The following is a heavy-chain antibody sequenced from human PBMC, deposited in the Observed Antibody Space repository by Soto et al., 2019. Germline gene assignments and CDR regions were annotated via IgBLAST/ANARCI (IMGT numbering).Heavy chain of an antibody. D-gene: IGHD6-13*01. CDR3: ARPTSPLPIAAAAGRDYYMDV. J-gene: IGHJ6*03. CDR1: GGSISSSSYY. Sequence: QLQLQESGPGLVKPSETLSLTCTVSGGSISSSSYYWGWIRQPPGKGLEWIGSIYYSGSTYYNPSLKSRVTISVDTSKNQFSLKLSSVTAADTAVYYCARPTSPLPIAAAAGRDYYMDVWGKGTTVTVSS. CDR2: IYYSGST. V-gene: IGHV4-39*01.